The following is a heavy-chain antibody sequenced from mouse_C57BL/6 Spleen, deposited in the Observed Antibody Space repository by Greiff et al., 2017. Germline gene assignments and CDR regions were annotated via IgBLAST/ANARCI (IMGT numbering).Heavy chain of an antibody. V-gene: IGHV1-55*01. D-gene: IGHD2-4*01. Sequence: QVQLQQPGAELVKPGASVKMSCKASGYTFTSYWITWVKQRPGQGLEWIGDIYPGSGSTNYNEKFKSKATLTVDTSSSTAYMQLSSLTSEDSAVYYCARWDYEDYDVRCAYWGQGTLGTVSA. CDR2: IYPGSGST. J-gene: IGHJ3*01. CDR3: ARWDYEDYDVRCAY. CDR1: GYTFTSYW.